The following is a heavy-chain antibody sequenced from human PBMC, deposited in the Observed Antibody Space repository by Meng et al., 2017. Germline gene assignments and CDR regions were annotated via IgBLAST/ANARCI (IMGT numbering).Heavy chain of an antibody. CDR2: IIPIFGTA. D-gene: IGHD3/OR15-3a*01. CDR1: GGTFRSYA. J-gene: IGHJ4*02. V-gene: IGHV1-69*05. Sequence: QLVSSGVEVKKPGSSVKVSCTGSGGTFRSYAISWVRQAPGQGLEWMGGIIPIFGTANYAQKFQGRVTISTDESTSTAYMELSSLRSEDTAVYYCARGPNRWTGFDYWGQGTLVTVSS. CDR3: ARGPNRWTGFDY.